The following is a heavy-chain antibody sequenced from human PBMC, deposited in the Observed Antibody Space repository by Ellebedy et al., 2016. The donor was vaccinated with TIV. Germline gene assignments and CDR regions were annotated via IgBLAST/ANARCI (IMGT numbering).Heavy chain of an antibody. CDR3: ARGIIGHDWFDP. CDR1: GASISSHN. V-gene: IGHV4-59*08. Sequence: SETLSLTCSVSGASISSHNWSWIRQTPGKGLEWIGYFYNSGTTNYSPSLKSRVTMSVDTSKNQFSLKLTSVTAADTAVYFCARGIIGHDWFDPWGQGTQVTVSS. D-gene: IGHD2/OR15-2a*01. J-gene: IGHJ5*02. CDR2: FYNSGTT.